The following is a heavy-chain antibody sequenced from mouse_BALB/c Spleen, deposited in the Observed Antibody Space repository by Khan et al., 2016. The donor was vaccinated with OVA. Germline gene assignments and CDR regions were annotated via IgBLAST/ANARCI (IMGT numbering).Heavy chain of an antibody. J-gene: IGHJ3*01. CDR2: ISTYYGDA. CDR1: GYTFTDYA. D-gene: IGHD2-1*01. Sequence: QVQLKQSGAELVRPGVSVKISCKGSGYTFTDYAMHWVKQSHAKSLEWIGVISTYYGDATYNQKFKGKATMTVDKSSSTAYMELARLTSEDSAIXYCARGNGNSRFAYWGQGTLVTVSA. CDR3: ARGNGNSRFAY. V-gene: IGHV1S137*01.